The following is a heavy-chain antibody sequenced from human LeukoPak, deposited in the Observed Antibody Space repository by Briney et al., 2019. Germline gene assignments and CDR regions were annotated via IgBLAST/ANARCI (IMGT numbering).Heavy chain of an antibody. J-gene: IGHJ4*02. V-gene: IGHV1-18*01. CDR3: ARDLIVGATGVFDY. CDR1: GYTFTSYG. D-gene: IGHD1-26*01. Sequence: ASVKVSCKASGYTFTSYGISWVRQAPGQGLEWMGWISAYNGNTNYAQKLQGRVTMTTDTSTSTAYLELRSLRSDDTAVYYCARDLIVGATGVFDYWGQGTLVTVSS. CDR2: ISAYNGNT.